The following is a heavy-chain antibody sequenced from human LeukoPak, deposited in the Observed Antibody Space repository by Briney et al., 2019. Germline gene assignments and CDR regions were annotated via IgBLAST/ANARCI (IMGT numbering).Heavy chain of an antibody. D-gene: IGHD3-10*01. Sequence: PSETLSLTCTVSGGSISSYYWSWIRQPAGKGLEWIGRIYTSGSTNYNPSLKSRVTMSVDTSKSQFSLKLSSVTAADTAVYYCARDAYYGSGSYYDYWGQGTLVTVSS. CDR1: GGSISSYY. CDR2: IYTSGST. CDR3: ARDAYYGSGSYYDY. J-gene: IGHJ4*02. V-gene: IGHV4-4*07.